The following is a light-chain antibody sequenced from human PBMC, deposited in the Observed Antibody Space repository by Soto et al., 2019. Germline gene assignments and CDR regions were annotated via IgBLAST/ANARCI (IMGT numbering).Light chain of an antibody. CDR1: QTVSGSY. V-gene: IGKV3-20*01. Sequence: EIVLTQSAGTLSLSPGERATLSCRASQTVSGSYLAWFQQKPGQAPRLLIYDASTRAAGVPDRFSGSGSGTDFSLTFNRLEPEDFAMYYCQHYGSSPWTFGQGTKVEIK. CDR3: QHYGSSPWT. CDR2: DAS. J-gene: IGKJ1*01.